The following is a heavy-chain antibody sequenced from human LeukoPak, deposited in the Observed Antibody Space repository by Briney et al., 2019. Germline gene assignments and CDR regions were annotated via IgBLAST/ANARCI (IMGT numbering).Heavy chain of an antibody. D-gene: IGHD5-12*01. CDR3: ARAARYSGYDGLLKRYYFDY. CDR2: IYHSGST. V-gene: IGHV4-38-2*01. CDR1: GYSISSGYY. Sequence: PSETLSLTCAVSGYSISSGYYWGWIRQPPGKGLEWIGSIYHSGSTYYNPSLKSRVTISVDTSKNQFSLKLSSATAADTAVYYCARAARYSGYDGLLKRYYFDYWGQGTLVTVSS. J-gene: IGHJ4*02.